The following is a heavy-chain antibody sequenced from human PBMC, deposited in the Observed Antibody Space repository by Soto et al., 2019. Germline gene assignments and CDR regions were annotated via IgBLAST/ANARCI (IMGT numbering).Heavy chain of an antibody. J-gene: IGHJ4*02. V-gene: IGHV4-4*08. CDR1: GASITQYY. CDR3: ERREIQGPIDY. D-gene: IGHD1-26*01. CDR2: VSSAGST. Sequence: PSETLSLTCTVSGASITQYYWNWIRQSPGKGLEWIVSVSSAGSTVYNPSLTSRVTVSLDTSKNQFSLKLTSVTAVDTAVYYCERREIQGPIDYWGQGPLVT.